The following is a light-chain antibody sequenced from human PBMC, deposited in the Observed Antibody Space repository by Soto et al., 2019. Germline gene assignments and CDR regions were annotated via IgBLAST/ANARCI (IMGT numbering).Light chain of an antibody. CDR2: KAS. V-gene: IGKV1-5*03. J-gene: IGKJ1*01. CDR1: QSISSW. CDR3: QQYNSYST. Sequence: DIQMTQSPSTLSASVGDRVTITCRATQSISSWLAWYQQKPGKAPKLLIYKASSLESGVPSRFSGSGSGTEFTLTISSLQPDDFATYYCQQYNSYSTFGHGTKVAI.